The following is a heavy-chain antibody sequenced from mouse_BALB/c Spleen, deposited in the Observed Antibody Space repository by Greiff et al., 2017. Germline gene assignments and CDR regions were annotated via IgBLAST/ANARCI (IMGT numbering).Heavy chain of an antibody. Sequence: EVQRVESGGGLVQPGGSLKLSCAASGFTFSSYTMSWVRQTPEKRLEWVAYISNGGGSTYYPDTVKGRFTISRDNAKNTLYLQMSSLKSEDTAMYYCARSKGAMDDWGQGTSVTVSS. V-gene: IGHV5-12-2*01. CDR1: GFTFSSYT. CDR2: ISNGGGST. CDR3: ARSKGAMDD. D-gene: IGHD1-3*01. J-gene: IGHJ4*01.